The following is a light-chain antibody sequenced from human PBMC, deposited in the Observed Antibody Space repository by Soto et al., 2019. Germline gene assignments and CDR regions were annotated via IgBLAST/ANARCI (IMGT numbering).Light chain of an antibody. CDR1: GSDIGAYNF. V-gene: IGLV2-11*01. J-gene: IGLJ3*02. CDR2: DVS. CDR3: SSYAGSSVV. Sequence: QSVLTQPRSVSGSPGQSVTISCTGTGSDIGAYNFVSWYQQHPGKAPKLMIYDVSKRPSGVPDRFSGSKSGNTASLTISGLQAADEADYYCSSYAGSSVVFGGGTKLTVL.